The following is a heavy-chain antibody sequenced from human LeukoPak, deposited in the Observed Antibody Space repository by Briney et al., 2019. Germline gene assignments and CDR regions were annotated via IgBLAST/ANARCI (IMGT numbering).Heavy chain of an antibody. CDR1: GFTFSGHW. D-gene: IGHD3/OR15-3a*01. J-gene: IGHJ4*02. Sequence: PGGSLRLSCTASGFTFSGHWIHWVRRAPGMGLVWVSRINERRTDSMYAESVKGRFTISRDNAKNTVYLQMNSLRVEDTAVYHCVRDETLWTLDWWGQGTLVSVSS. V-gene: IGHV3-74*03. CDR3: VRDETLWTLDW. CDR2: INERRTDS.